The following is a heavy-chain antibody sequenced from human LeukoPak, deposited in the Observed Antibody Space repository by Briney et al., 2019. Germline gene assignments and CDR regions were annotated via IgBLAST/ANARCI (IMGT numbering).Heavy chain of an antibody. CDR2: IYYSGST. CDR3: ARGAVRQFDY. V-gene: IGHV4-61*01. J-gene: IGHJ4*02. Sequence: SETLSLTCSVSGGSISSGPYFWSWIRQSPGQDLEWIGYIYYSGSTNYNPSLKSRVTISVDTSKNQFSLKLSSVTAADTAVYYCARGAVRQFDYWGQGTLVTVSS. CDR1: GGSISSGPYF. D-gene: IGHD4-23*01.